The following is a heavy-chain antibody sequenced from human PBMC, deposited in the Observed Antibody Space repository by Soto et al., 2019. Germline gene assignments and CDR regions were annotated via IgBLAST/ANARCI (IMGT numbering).Heavy chain of an antibody. V-gene: IGHV3-66*01. Sequence: EVQLVESGGDLVQPGGSLRLSCAASGFTVSSHYMNWVRQAPGKGLEWVSLIQSGGSTFYADSVKGRFTISRDNSKDTLFLQMNRLGVEDTAMYYCSRGDVYCRGGSSYGVPMEVWGRGTTVTVSS. D-gene: IGHD2-15*01. J-gene: IGHJ6*03. CDR3: SRGDVYCRGGSSYGVPMEV. CDR2: IQSGGST. CDR1: GFTVSSHY.